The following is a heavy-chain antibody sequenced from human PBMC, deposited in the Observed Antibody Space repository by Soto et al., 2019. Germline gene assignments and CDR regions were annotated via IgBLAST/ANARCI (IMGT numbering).Heavy chain of an antibody. Sequence: QITLKESGPTLVKPTQTLTLTCTFSGFSLSTSGVGVGWIRQPPGKALEWLALIYWNDDKRYSPSLKSRLTITKDTSKNQVVLTMTNMDPVDTATYYCAHSNHTYYDFSFDYWGKGTLVTVSS. CDR2: IYWNDDK. D-gene: IGHD3-3*01. CDR3: AHSNHTYYDFSFDY. CDR1: GFSLSTSGVG. J-gene: IGHJ4*02. V-gene: IGHV2-5*01.